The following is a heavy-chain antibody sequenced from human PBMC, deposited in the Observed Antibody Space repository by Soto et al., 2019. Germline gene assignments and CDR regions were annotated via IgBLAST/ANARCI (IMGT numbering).Heavy chain of an antibody. V-gene: IGHV3-7*03. J-gene: IGHJ4*02. D-gene: IGHD5-18*01. CDR3: GRVAVDTGYRSFDY. CDR1: GFTFTTYS. CDR2: IKKYGSEK. Sequence: GGSLRLSCAPSGFTFTTYSMSWVRQAPGKGLEWVASIKKYGSEKKYVDSVKGRFTISRDNAKNSLYLQMNSLRLEDTAVYYCGRVAVDTGYRSFDYSGQGTLVTVSS.